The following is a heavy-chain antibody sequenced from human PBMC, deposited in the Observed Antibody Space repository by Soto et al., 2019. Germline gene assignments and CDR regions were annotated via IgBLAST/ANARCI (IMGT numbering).Heavy chain of an antibody. J-gene: IGHJ6*02. CDR1: GFSFSSHS. Sequence: EVQLVESGGGLVQPGESLRLSCAASGFSFSSHSMNWVRQAPGKGLEWVSYITSDSTTIYYADSMQGRFIISRDNAKNSLYLQMNSLRDEDTAVYYCAIIKLVDWLFINIDVYDMDVWGQGTTVTVSS. CDR3: AIIKLVDWLFINIDVYDMDV. CDR2: ITSDSTTI. V-gene: IGHV3-48*02. D-gene: IGHD3-22*01.